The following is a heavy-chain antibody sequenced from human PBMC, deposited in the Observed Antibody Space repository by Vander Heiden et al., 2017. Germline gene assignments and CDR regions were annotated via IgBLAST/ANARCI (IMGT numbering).Heavy chain of an antibody. D-gene: IGHD1-26*01. Sequence: EVQLLESGGGLVPPGGSLRLSCEASGFTFSTSAMSWVRQAPGKGLEWVSAIGGRDGKTYYADSVRGRFTISKDSSKNTLYLQMSSLRVEDAAVYYCARDRGGNSIYYFDSWGQGILVTVSS. CDR1: GFTFSTSA. J-gene: IGHJ4*02. CDR2: IGGRDGKT. CDR3: ARDRGGNSIYYFDS. V-gene: IGHV3-23*01.